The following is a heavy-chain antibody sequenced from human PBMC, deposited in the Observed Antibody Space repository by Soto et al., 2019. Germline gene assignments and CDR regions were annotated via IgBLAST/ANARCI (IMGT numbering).Heavy chain of an antibody. CDR1: GFTFTSSA. CDR2: IVVGSGNT. J-gene: IGHJ6*02. Sequence: SVKVSCKASGFTFTSSAVQWVRQARGQRLEWIGWIVVGSGNTNYAQKFQERVTITRDMSTSTAYMELSSLRSEDTAVYYCAACGGDCSNYYYGMDVWGQGTTVTVSS. V-gene: IGHV1-58*01. CDR3: AACGGDCSNYYYGMDV. D-gene: IGHD2-21*02.